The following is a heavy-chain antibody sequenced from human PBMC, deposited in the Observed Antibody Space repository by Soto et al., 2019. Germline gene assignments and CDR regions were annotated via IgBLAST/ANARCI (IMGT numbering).Heavy chain of an antibody. J-gene: IGHJ4*02. CDR1: GFSLSTDAMC. D-gene: IGHD6-13*01. CDR2: IDWDDDK. CDR3: ARPSGGSSSWFSFDY. Sequence: SGPTLVNPTQTLTLTCTFSGFSLSTDAMCVSWIRQPPGKALEWLALIDWDDDKYYSTSLKTRLTISKDTSKNQVVLTMTNMDPVDTATYYCARPSGGSSSWFSFDYWGQGTLVTVSS. V-gene: IGHV2-70*01.